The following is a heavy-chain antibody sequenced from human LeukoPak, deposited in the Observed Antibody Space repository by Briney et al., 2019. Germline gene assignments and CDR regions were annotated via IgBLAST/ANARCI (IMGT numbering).Heavy chain of an antibody. Sequence: PGGSLRLSCAASGFTFSDYYMSWIRQAPGKGLEWVSYISSSGSTIYYADSVKGRFTISRDNAKNSLYLQMNSLRAEDTAVYYCAASQKGRLMVRGVIPPFDYWGQGTLVTVSS. CDR1: GFTFSDYY. CDR3: AASQKGRLMVRGVIPPFDY. J-gene: IGHJ4*02. D-gene: IGHD3-10*01. V-gene: IGHV3-11*01. CDR2: ISSSGSTI.